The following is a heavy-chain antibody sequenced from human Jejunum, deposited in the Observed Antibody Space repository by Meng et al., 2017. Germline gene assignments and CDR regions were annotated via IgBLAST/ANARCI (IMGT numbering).Heavy chain of an antibody. Sequence: GESLKISCAASGFTFSSSWMNWVRQAPGKGLEWVANINPDGSAKRNVDSVKGRFTVSRDNAKNSLYLEMNDLRVEDTGIYYCAGWGSRNYWGQGTLVTVSS. D-gene: IGHD7-27*01. J-gene: IGHJ4*02. CDR2: INPDGSAK. V-gene: IGHV3-7*01. CDR1: GFTFSSSW. CDR3: AGWGSRNY.